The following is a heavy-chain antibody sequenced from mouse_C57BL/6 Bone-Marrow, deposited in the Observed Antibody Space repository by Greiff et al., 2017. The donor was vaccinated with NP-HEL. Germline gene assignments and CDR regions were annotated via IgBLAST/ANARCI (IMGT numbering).Heavy chain of an antibody. J-gene: IGHJ2*01. Sequence: EVKLMESEGGLVQPGSSMKLSCTASGFTFSDYYMAWVRQVPEKGLEWVANINYDGSSTYYLDSLKSRFIISRDNAKNILYLQMSSLKSEDTATYYCARGKGRGVFDYWGQGTTLTVSS. CDR3: ARGKGRGVFDY. V-gene: IGHV5-16*01. CDR2: INYDGSST. CDR1: GFTFSDYY.